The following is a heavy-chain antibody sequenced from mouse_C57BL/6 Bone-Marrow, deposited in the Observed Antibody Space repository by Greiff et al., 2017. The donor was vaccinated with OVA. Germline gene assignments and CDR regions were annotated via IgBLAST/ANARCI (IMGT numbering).Heavy chain of an antibody. CDR2: IDPSDSYP. CDR1: GYTFTSSW. D-gene: IGHD2-5*01. V-gene: IGHV1-69*01. CDR3: ARSYYSNYYYAMDY. J-gene: IGHJ4*01. Sequence: VQLQQPGAELVMPGASVKLSCKASGYTFTSSWMPWVRQRPGQGLEWIGEIDPSDSYPNYNQKFKGKSTLTVDKSSSTAYMQLSSLTSEDSAVYYCARSYYSNYYYAMDYWGQGTSVTVSS.